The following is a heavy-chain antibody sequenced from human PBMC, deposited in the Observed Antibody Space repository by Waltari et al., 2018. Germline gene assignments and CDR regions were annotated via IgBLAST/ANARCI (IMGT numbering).Heavy chain of an antibody. Sequence: QVQLQQWGAGLLKPSETLSLTCAVYGGSFSAYYWSLIRQPPGKGLEWIGEINHGGSTNTNPSLKSRVAISVDTSKNQFSLKLTSVTAADTAVYYCRSRNYGPFRHDDWGQGTLVTVSS. CDR3: RSRNYGPFRHDD. J-gene: IGHJ4*02. CDR2: INHGGST. V-gene: IGHV4-34*01. CDR1: GGSFSAYY. D-gene: IGHD4-17*01.